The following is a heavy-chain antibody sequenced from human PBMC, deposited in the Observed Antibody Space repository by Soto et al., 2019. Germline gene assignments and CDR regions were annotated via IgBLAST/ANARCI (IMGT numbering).Heavy chain of an antibody. Sequence: PSETLSLTCTVTGGSIVSYYWSWIRQSPGRGLEWIGCVYYSDGTNYNPSLKSRATMSMDKSNNQFSLRLRSVTAADTAVYYCARTESSSWSFFYYGMDVWGQGTTVTVSS. CDR3: ARTESSSWSFFYYGMDV. D-gene: IGHD6-13*01. CDR1: GGSIVSYY. J-gene: IGHJ6*02. CDR2: VYYSDGT. V-gene: IGHV4-59*01.